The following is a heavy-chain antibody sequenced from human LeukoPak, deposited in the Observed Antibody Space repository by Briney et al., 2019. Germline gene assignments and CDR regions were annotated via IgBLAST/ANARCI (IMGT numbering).Heavy chain of an antibody. CDR3: ARFGVDYDMDV. CDR1: GGSISGHY. V-gene: IGHV4-59*11. CDR2: IHYSGRP. D-gene: IGHD3-16*01. Sequence: RSSETLSLTCTVSGGSISGHYWTWIRQPPGKGLEWIGQIHYSGRPDYNPSLKSRVTISVDTSKNQRSLKVTSVTGADTAVYYCARFGVDYDMDVWGQGTTVTVSS. J-gene: IGHJ6*02.